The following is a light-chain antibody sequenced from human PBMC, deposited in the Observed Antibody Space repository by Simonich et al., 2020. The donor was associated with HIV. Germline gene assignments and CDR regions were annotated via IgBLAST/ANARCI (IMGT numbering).Light chain of an antibody. CDR2: CAA. V-gene: IGKV4-1*01. Sequence: DIVMTQSPDSLAVSLGERATINCKYSQSVLYSSNNKNYLAWYQQKPGQPPKLLIYCAAFRESGVHARSIGSGSGTDFTLPISSLQAEDVAVYYCQQYYSSPWTFGQGTKVEIK. CDR1: QSVLYSSNNKNY. J-gene: IGKJ1*01. CDR3: QQYYSSPWT.